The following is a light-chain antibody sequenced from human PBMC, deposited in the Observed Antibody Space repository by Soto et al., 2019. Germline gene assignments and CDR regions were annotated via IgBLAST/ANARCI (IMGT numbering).Light chain of an antibody. J-gene: IGLJ3*02. CDR1: KLGGES. CDR2: DDS. CDR3: QVWDSSDNHVV. Sequence: SYELTQPPSVSVAPGQTARITCGGSKLGGESVHWYRQKPGQAPVLVVYDDSDRPSGIPERFSGSNSGHTATLTINRVEAGDEADYYCQVWDSSDNHVVFGGGTKLTVL. V-gene: IGLV3-21*02.